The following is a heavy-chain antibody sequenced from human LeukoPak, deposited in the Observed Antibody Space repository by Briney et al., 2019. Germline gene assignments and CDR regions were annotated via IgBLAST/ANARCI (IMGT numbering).Heavy chain of an antibody. CDR1: GGSFSGYC. CDR3: ARVWRYYDSSGYYYSYYYYGMDV. CDR2: INHSGST. D-gene: IGHD3-22*01. V-gene: IGHV4-34*01. Sequence: SETLSLTCAVYGGSFSGYCWSWIRQPPGKGLEWIGEINHSGSTNYNPSLKSRVTISVDTSKNQFSLKLSSVTAADTAVYYCARVWRYYDSSGYYYSYYYYGMDVWGQGTTVTVSS. J-gene: IGHJ6*02.